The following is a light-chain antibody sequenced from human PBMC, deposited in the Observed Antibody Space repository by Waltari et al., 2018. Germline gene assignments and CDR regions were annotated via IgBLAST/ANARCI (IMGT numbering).Light chain of an antibody. CDR3: QSADNTGDYVL. CDR2: RDT. J-gene: IGLJ3*02. Sequence: SSELTQPPSVSVSPGQTATIACSADALAKQFVYWYQQKPGQAPVLVMFRDTERPSWIPERFSGSGSGTTGTLTISGGQAEDEADYYCQSADNTGDYVLFGGGTKLTVL. CDR1: ALAKQF. V-gene: IGLV3-25*03.